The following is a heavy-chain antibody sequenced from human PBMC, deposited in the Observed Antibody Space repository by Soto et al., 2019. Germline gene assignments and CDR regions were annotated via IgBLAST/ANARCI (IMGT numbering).Heavy chain of an antibody. CDR1: GFTFSSYG. V-gene: IGHV3-33*01. D-gene: IGHD3-10*01. J-gene: IGHJ3*02. CDR3: ARDRVLRGHDAFDI. Sequence: GGSLRLSCAASGFTFSSYGMHWVRQAPGKGLEWVAVIWYDGSNKYYADSVKGRFTISRDNSKNTLYLQMNSLRAEDTAVYYCARDRVLRGHDAFDIWGQGTMVTVSS. CDR2: IWYDGSNK.